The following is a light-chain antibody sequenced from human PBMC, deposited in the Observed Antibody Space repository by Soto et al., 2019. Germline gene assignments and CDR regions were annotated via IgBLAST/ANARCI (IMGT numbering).Light chain of an antibody. CDR1: SSDVGAYDY. V-gene: IGLV2-8*01. J-gene: IGLJ1*01. CDR3: SSFAVSNNFPYV. Sequence: QSALTQPPSASGSPGQSVTISCTGTSSDVGAYDYVPWYQQQPGKAPKLMIYEINKRPSGVPVRFSGSKSGNTASLTVSGLQPEDEADYYCSSFAVSNNFPYVFGTGTKVTVL. CDR2: EIN.